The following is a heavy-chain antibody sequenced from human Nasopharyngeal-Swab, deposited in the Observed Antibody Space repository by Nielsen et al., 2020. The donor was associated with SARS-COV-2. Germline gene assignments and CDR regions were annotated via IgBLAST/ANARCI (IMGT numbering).Heavy chain of an antibody. CDR2: INHSGST. Sequence: SETLSLTCAVYGGSFSGYYWSWIRQPPGKGLEWIGEINHSGSTNYNPSLKSRVTISVDTSKNQFSLKLSSVTAAATAVYYCARGRVGAKDYWGQGTLVTVSS. CDR1: GGSFSGYY. D-gene: IGHD1-26*01. CDR3: ARGRVGAKDY. J-gene: IGHJ4*02. V-gene: IGHV4-34*01.